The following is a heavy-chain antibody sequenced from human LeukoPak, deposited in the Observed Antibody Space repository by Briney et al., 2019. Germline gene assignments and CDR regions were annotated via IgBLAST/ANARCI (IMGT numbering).Heavy chain of an antibody. CDR1: GGTFSSYA. J-gene: IGHJ4*02. CDR3: ARGSGSRGYYFDY. D-gene: IGHD1-26*01. Sequence: SVKVSCKASGGTFSSYAISWVRQAPGQGLECMGRIIPILGIANYAQKFQGRVTITADKSTSTAYMELSSLRSEDTAVYYCARGSGSRGYYFDYWGQGTLVTVSS. CDR2: IIPILGIA. V-gene: IGHV1-69*04.